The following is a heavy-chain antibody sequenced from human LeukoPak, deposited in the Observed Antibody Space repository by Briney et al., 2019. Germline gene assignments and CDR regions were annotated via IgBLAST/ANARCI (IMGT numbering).Heavy chain of an antibody. CDR2: IYSSGST. CDR3: ASKAAAPFYYYYDMDV. J-gene: IGHJ6*03. D-gene: IGHD6-13*01. V-gene: IGHV3-66*02. Sequence: GGSLRLSCAASGFTVSGNYMSWVRQAPGKGLEWVSVIYSSGSTYYADSVKGRFTISRDNSKNTLYLQMNSLRAEDTAVYYCASKAAAPFYYYYDMDVWGKGTTVTVSS. CDR1: GFTVSGNY.